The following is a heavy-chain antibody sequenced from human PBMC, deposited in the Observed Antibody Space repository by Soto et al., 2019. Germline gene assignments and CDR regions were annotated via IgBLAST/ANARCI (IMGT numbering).Heavy chain of an antibody. Sequence: GGSLRLSCAASGFTFSDYYMSWIRQAPGKGLEWVSYISSSGSTIYYADSVKGRFTISRDNAKNSLYLQMNSLRAEDTAVYYRAREGSYSNYWANQANRPAYWGQGTLVTVS. CDR3: AREGSYSNYWANQANRPAY. CDR2: ISSSGSTI. D-gene: IGHD4-4*01. J-gene: IGHJ4*02. CDR1: GFTFSDYY. V-gene: IGHV3-11*01.